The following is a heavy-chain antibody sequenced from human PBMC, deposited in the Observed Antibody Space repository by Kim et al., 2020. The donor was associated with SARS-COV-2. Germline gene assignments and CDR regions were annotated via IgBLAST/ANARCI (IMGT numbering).Heavy chain of an antibody. CDR3: TRVLGTTFAFWGAFD. CDR2: IRSEVNGYAT. CDR1: GFTFSDSA. Sequence: GGSLRLSCGASGFTFSDSAMHWVRRASGKGLEWVGRIRSEVNGYATAYSASVRGRFTISRDDSRNTAYLQMNSLKTEDAAVYYCTRVLGTTFAFWGAFD. D-gene: IGHD1-1*01. V-gene: IGHV3-73*01. J-gene: IGHJ3*02.